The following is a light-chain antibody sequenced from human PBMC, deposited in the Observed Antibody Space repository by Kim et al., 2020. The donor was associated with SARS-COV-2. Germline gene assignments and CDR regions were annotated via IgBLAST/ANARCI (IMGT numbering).Light chain of an antibody. Sequence: PRERPTLSGRDSQSVGNSLARFQQEPGPGPSLLIVETTTRDTDVPSRFSGSGSGTGFTLTISSLEPEDFAVCHYQKSYDSPLTFGGGTKVDIK. CDR3: QKSYDSPLT. CDR1: QSVGNS. CDR2: ETT. V-gene: IGKV3-11*01. J-gene: IGKJ4*01.